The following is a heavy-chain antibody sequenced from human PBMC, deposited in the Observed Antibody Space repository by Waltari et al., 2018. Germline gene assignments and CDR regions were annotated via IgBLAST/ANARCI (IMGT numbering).Heavy chain of an antibody. CDR3: ARDYCDRTNCHGMDV. CDR2: ISYNGRNI. D-gene: IGHD3-22*01. J-gene: IGHJ6*02. V-gene: IGHV3-30*04. CDR1: EFTFSSFA. Sequence: QVQLVEYGGGVVQPGRSLRLSCEASEFTFSSFAMHWVRQAPGKGLEWVAVISYNGRNIYYVDSVKGRFTISRDNSKKTLYMQMNSLRAEDTAVYYCARDYCDRTNCHGMDVWGQGTTVTVSS.